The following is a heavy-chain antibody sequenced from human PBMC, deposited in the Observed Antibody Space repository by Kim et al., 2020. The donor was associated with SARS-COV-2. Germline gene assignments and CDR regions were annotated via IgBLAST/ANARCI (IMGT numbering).Heavy chain of an antibody. J-gene: IGHJ4*02. CDR1: GYSFTSYW. CDR3: ARLSWSYVFAISPTHDYFDY. D-gene: IGHD1-26*01. CDR2: IYPGDSDT. Sequence: GESLKISCKGSGYSFTSYWIGWVRQMPGKGLEWIGIIYPGDSDTRYSPSFQGQVTNSADKSISTAYLQWSSLKASDTAMYYCARLSWSYVFAISPTHDYFDYWGQGTLVTVSS. V-gene: IGHV5-51*01.